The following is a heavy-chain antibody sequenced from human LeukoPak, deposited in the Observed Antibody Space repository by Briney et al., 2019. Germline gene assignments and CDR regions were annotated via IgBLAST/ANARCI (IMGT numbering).Heavy chain of an antibody. J-gene: IGHJ1*01. CDR1: GGFISSVSYY. CDR2: IYYSGST. Sequence: SETLSLTCTVSGGFISSVSYYWGWIRQPPGKGLEWIGSIYYSGSTYYNPSLKSRVTMSVDTSKNQVSLNLSSVTAADTAVYFCASRQTAKYFQHWARAPWSPSPQ. CDR3: ASRQTAKYFQH. V-gene: IGHV4-39*07.